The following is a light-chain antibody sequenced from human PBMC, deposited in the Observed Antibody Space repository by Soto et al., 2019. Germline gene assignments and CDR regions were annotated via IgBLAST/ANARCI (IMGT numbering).Light chain of an antibody. CDR1: SSDVGGYNY. J-gene: IGLJ2*01. Sequence: QSALTQPPSASGSPGQSVTISCTGTSSDVGGYNYVSWYQQHPGKAPKLMIYDVSKRPSGVPHRFSGSKSGNTASLTVSGLQAEDEADYYCSSYAGSNNLLFGGGTKLTVL. V-gene: IGLV2-8*01. CDR2: DVS. CDR3: SSYAGSNNLL.